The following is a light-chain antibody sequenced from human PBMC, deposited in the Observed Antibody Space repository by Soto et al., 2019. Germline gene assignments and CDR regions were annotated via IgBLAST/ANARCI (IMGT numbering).Light chain of an antibody. Sequence: QSALTQPPSASGSPGQSVTISCTGTSSDVGGYNYVSWYQQHPGKVPKLMVYDVNKLPSGVPDRFSGSKSGNTASLTVSGLQAEDEADYYCTSYAGGNNVFGTGTKLTVL. J-gene: IGLJ1*01. CDR1: SSDVGGYNY. CDR3: TSYAGGNNV. CDR2: DVN. V-gene: IGLV2-8*01.